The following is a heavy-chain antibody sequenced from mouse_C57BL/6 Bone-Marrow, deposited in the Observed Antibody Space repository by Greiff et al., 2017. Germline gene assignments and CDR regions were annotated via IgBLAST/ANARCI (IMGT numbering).Heavy chain of an antibody. V-gene: IGHV2-6*01. D-gene: IGHD1-1*02. CDR3: ARLSSWFAY. CDR1: GFSLTSYG. CDR2: IWGVGST. J-gene: IGHJ3*01. Sequence: VQLQESGPGLVAPSQSLSITCTVSGFSLTSYGVAWVRQSHGKGLEWLGVIWGVGSTNCNSALISRLGICKVNTKCQVVLIKNSLQTDDTAMYYCARLSSWFAYWGQGTLVTVSA.